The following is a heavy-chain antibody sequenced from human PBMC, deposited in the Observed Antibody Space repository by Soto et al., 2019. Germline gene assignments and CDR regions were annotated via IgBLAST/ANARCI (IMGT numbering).Heavy chain of an antibody. CDR1: GYKFAIYW. D-gene: IGHD2-2*02. V-gene: IGHV5-51*01. J-gene: IGHJ4*02. CDR3: ATGGYCGSTSCYNFFDY. Sequence: GESLKISCKGSGYKFAIYWIGWVRQMPGKGLEWMGIIYPGDSDTRYSPSFQGQVTISADKSINTAYLQWSSLKASDTAMYYCATGGYCGSTSCYNFFDYWGQGSLVTVS. CDR2: IYPGDSDT.